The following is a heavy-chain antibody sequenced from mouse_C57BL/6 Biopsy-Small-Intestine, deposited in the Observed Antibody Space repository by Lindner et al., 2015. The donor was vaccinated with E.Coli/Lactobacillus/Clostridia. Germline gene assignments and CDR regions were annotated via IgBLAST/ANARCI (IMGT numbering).Heavy chain of an antibody. CDR2: FNPDSGNS. CDR1: GYTFTSYD. V-gene: IGHV1-84*02. D-gene: IGHD2-1*01. CDR3: ARWKDRGNYLSWLDY. J-gene: IGHJ4*01. Sequence: SVKVSCKASGYTFTSYDINWVRQAPGQGLEWMGWFNPDSGNSDFAQKFHGKVTMTRDTSISTAYMEVSSLRSEDTAVYYCARWKDRGNYLSWLDYWGQGTLVTVSS.